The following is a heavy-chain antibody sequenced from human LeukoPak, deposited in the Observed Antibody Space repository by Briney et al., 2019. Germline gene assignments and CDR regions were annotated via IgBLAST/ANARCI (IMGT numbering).Heavy chain of an antibody. CDR3: ARDKIVADYYFDY. CDR1: GFTFSNYA. Sequence: PGRSLRLSCAASGFTFSNYAMHRVRQAPGKGLEWVAVISRDGRDKHNADSVKGRFTISRDNSMNTLYLQMDSLRGEDTAVYYCARDKIVADYYFDYWGQGTLVTVSS. V-gene: IGHV3-30*04. D-gene: IGHD3-16*02. J-gene: IGHJ4*02. CDR2: ISRDGRDK.